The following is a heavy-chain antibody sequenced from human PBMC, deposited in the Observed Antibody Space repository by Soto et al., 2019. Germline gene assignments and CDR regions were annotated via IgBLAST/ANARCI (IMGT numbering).Heavy chain of an antibody. CDR3: AKDQRGRQRIVGAAFDY. Sequence: GGSLRLSCAASGFTFSSYAMSWVRQAPGKGLEWVSAISGSGGSTYYADSVKGRFTISRDNSKNTLYLQMNSLRAEDTAVYYCAKDQRGRQRIVGAAFDYWGQGTLVTVSS. CDR1: GFTFSSYA. CDR2: ISGSGGST. D-gene: IGHD1-26*01. J-gene: IGHJ4*02. V-gene: IGHV3-23*01.